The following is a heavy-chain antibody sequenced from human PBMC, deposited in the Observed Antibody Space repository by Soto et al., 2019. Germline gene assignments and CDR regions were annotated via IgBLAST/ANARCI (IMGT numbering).Heavy chain of an antibody. D-gene: IGHD5-12*01. J-gene: IGHJ6*02. CDR3: ARDYYRFNSGHAFSMDV. Sequence: PGRSLRLCCVASGFTFSSYWMHWVRQAPRKGLVWVSRINSDGSTTNYADSVKGRFTISRDDAKNTLYLQMNSLRAEDTAVYYCARDYYRFNSGHAFSMDVWGQGTTVTVSS. CDR2: INSDGSTT. CDR1: GFTFSSYW. V-gene: IGHV3-74*01.